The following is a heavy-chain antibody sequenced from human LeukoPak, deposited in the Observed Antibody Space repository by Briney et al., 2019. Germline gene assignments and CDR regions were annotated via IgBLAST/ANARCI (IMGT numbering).Heavy chain of an antibody. J-gene: IGHJ4*02. CDR2: INPSGGST. CDR1: GGTFSSYA. D-gene: IGHD2-15*01. V-gene: IGHV1-46*01. CDR3: ARDRGGSNDY. Sequence: ASVKVSCKASGGTFSSYAISWVRQAPGQGLEWMGIINPSGGSTSYAQKFQGRVTMTRDTSTSTVYMELSSLRSEDTAVYYCARDRGGSNDYWGQGTLVTVSS.